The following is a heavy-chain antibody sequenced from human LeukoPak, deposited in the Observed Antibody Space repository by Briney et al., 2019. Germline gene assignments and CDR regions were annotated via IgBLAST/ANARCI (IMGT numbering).Heavy chain of an antibody. D-gene: IGHD3-10*01. CDR2: ISGSGGST. CDR3: ANRYGSGSYYDY. Sequence: GGSLRLSCAASGFTFSSSAMSWVRQAPGKGLEWVSGISGSGGSTYYADSVKGRFTISRDNSKNTLYLLMNSLRAEDTAVYYCANRYGSGSYYDYWGQGTLVTVSS. J-gene: IGHJ4*02. V-gene: IGHV3-23*01. CDR1: GFTFSSSA.